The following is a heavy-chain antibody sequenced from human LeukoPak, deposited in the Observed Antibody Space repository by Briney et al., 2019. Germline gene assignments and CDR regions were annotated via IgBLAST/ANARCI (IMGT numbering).Heavy chain of an antibody. D-gene: IGHD2-2*01. CDR2: IYHTSST. Sequence: SETLSLTCTVSGYSISSGYYWAWIRQTPGKGLEWIGSIYHTSSTYCNPSLSSRVTISVDTSKNQFSLKLSSLTAADTAVYYCARGGSRYQLLNWFDPWGQGTLVTVSS. CDR1: GYSISSGYY. V-gene: IGHV4-38-2*02. CDR3: ARGGSRYQLLNWFDP. J-gene: IGHJ5*02.